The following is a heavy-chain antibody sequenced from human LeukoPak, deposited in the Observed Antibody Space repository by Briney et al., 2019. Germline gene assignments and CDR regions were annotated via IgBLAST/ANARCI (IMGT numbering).Heavy chain of an antibody. CDR2: ISAYNGNT. CDR3: ARAPQNCGGDCYYIY. V-gene: IGHV1-18*01. J-gene: IGHJ4*02. Sequence: AASVKVSCKASGYTFTSYGISWVRQAPGQGLEWMGWISAYNGNTNYAQNLQGRVTMTTDTSTSTAYMELRSLRSDDTAVYYCARAPQNCGGDCYYIYWGQGTLVTVSS. CDR1: GYTFTSYG. D-gene: IGHD2-21*02.